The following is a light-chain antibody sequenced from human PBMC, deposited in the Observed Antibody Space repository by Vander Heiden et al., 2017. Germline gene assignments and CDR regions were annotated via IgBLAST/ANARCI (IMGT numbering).Light chain of an antibody. Sequence: DIVLPKSPDSLAVSLGETATINCKSSQSVLSSFNSKNHLAWFRQKPRQPPELLIYWASTRESGVPDRFSGSGSGTDFTLTISNMQAEDVAVYYCEQHSTKTFGQGTKVEIK. J-gene: IGKJ1*01. CDR3: EQHSTKT. CDR2: WAS. CDR1: QSVLSSFNSKNH. V-gene: IGKV4-1*01.